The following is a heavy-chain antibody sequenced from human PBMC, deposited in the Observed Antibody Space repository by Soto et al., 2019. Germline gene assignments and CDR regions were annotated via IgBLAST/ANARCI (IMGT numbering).Heavy chain of an antibody. J-gene: IGHJ4*02. Sequence: PSETLSLTCTVSGGSMSSYYCTWIRQPPWKGLEWIGFIHYGGGTVYNPALRSRVTVKVETSKKQFSLNRSSVTAADTALYYCVGARSGGVGATYSESWGQGDRVSVCS. CDR2: IHYGGGT. V-gene: IGHV4-59*01. D-gene: IGHD1-26*01. CDR3: VGARSGGVGATYSES. CDR1: GGSMSSYY.